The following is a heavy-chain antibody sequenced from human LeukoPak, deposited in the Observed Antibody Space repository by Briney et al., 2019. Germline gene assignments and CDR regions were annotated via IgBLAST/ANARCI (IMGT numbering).Heavy chain of an antibody. CDR1: GFTFSSYG. CDR3: AKKGLAASGQFDC. D-gene: IGHD6-13*01. J-gene: IGHJ4*02. CDR2: IWYDGRDK. Sequence: TGGSLRLSCAASGFTFSSYGMDWVRQAPGKGLEWVASIWYDGRDKYYADSVRGRFTISRDDSKNTLDLQTNSLRPEDTGLYYCAKKGLAASGQFDCWGQGTLVTVSS. V-gene: IGHV3-30*02.